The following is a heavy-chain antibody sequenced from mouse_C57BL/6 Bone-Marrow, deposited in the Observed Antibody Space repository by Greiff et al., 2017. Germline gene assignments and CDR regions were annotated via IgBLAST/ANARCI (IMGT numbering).Heavy chain of an antibody. CDR2: IDPSDSYT. V-gene: IGHV1-50*01. J-gene: IGHJ3*01. CDR3: ARGGSVFAY. Sequence: VKLQESGAELVKPGASVKLSCKASGYTFTSYWMQWVKQKPGQGLEWIGEIDPSDSYTNYNQKFKGKATLTVDTSSSTAYMQLSSLTSEDSAVYYCARGGSVFAYWGQGTLVTVSA. CDR1: GYTFTSYW.